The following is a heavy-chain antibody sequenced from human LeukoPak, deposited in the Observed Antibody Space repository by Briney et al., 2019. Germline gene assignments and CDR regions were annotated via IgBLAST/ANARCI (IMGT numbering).Heavy chain of an antibody. CDR1: GGSFSGYY. CDR2: IYYSGST. D-gene: IGHD3-16*01. CDR3: ASKIITGKYYFDY. J-gene: IGHJ4*02. Sequence: PSETLSLTCAVYGGSFSGYYWSWIRQHPGKGLEWIGYIYYSGSTYYNPSLKSRVTISVDTSKNQFSLKLSSVTAADTAVYYCASKIITGKYYFDYWGQGTLVTVSS. V-gene: IGHV4-31*11.